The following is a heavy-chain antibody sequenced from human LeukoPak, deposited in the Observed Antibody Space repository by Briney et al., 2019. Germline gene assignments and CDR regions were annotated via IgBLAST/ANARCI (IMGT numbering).Heavy chain of an antibody. J-gene: IGHJ4*02. Sequence: PGRSLRLSCAASGFTFSNYGMHWVRQAPGKGLEWVAVIWSDGSNQYYADSVKARFIISRDNSKNTLYLQINSLRADDTAVYYCARDRYSSSPDYWGRGTLVTVSS. CDR3: ARDRYSSSPDY. D-gene: IGHD6-13*01. CDR1: GFTFSNYG. V-gene: IGHV3-33*01. CDR2: IWSDGSNQ.